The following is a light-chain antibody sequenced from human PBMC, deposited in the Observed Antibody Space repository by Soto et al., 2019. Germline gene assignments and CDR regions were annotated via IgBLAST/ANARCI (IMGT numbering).Light chain of an antibody. CDR1: QGISNF. CDR2: AAS. V-gene: IGKV1-9*01. CDR3: QQLNSYHSIT. Sequence: IQLTQSPSSLSASVGNRVTITCGASQGISNFLAWYQQKPGKAPKLLIYAASTLQSGVPSSFSGSGSATDFTLTISSLKTEDFANYYCQQLNSYHSITFGQGTRLEIK. J-gene: IGKJ5*01.